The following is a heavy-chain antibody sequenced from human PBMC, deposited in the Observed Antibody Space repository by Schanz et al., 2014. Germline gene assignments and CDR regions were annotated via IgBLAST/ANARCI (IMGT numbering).Heavy chain of an antibody. V-gene: IGHV1-69*08. D-gene: IGHD3-22*01. CDR3: ARDYYDSSGYYCCDY. CDR2: IIPILGIA. Sequence: QVQLVQSEAEVKKPGSSVKVSCKASGGTFSSYTISWVRQAPGQGLEWMGRIIPILGIANYAQKFQGRLTITADKSTSTAYMELSSLRSEDTAMYYCARDYYDSSGYYCCDYWGQGTLVTVSS. J-gene: IGHJ4*02. CDR1: GGTFSSYT.